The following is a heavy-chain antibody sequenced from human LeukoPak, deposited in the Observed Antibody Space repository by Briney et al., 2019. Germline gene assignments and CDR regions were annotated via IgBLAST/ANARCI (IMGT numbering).Heavy chain of an antibody. V-gene: IGHV3-23*01. CDR1: GFTFPRHA. CDR3: AQEHFDTSGYYSRFDN. D-gene: IGHD3-22*01. J-gene: IGHJ4*02. CDR2: SGGSGGRT. Sequence: GGSLRLSCAASGFTFPRHAMSWVRQAPGKGLEWVASSGGSGGRTHYADSVKGRFTISRDNSQNTVYLHMNNLRADDTAVYYCAQEHFDTSGYYSRFDNWGQGILVTVSS.